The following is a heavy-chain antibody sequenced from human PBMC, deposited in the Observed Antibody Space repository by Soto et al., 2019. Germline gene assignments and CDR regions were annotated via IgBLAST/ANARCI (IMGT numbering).Heavy chain of an antibody. CDR1: GGTXTSYA. V-gene: IGHV1-69*05. CDR3: ASTVALNY. D-gene: IGHD4-17*01. CDR2: IIPIFGTA. Sequence: SXKVSCRASGGTXTSYAIRWVRQAPGQGLEWMGGIIPIFGTANYAQKFQGRVTMTRNTSISTAYMEMSSLRSEDTAVYYCASTVALNYWGQGTLGTVS. J-gene: IGHJ4*02.